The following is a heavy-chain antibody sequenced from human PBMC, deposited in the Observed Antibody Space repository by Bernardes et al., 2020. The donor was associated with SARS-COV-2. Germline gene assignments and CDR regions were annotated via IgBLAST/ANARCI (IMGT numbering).Heavy chain of an antibody. D-gene: IGHD3-10*01. V-gene: IGHV3-23*01. CDR2: ISGSGGST. J-gene: IGHJ6*02. CDR3: AAKDGKFGAEKYGMDV. Sequence: GGSLRLSCAASGFTFSSHAMSWVRQAPGKGLEWVSAISGSGGSTYYADSVKGRFTISRDNSKNTLYLQMNSLRAEDTAVYYCAAKDGKFGAEKYGMDVWGQGTTVTVSS. CDR1: GFTFSSHA.